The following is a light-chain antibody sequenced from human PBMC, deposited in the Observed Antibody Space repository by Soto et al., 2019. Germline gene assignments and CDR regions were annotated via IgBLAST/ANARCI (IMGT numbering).Light chain of an antibody. Sequence: EIVMTQSPATLSVSLGETATLSCRASQSLTSYLAWYQQKPDQAPRLLIYGISTRATDIPARFSGSGSGTEFTLTISSLQSEDFAVYYCQQYYNWPLTFGGGTKVEIK. CDR2: GIS. CDR1: QSLTSY. V-gene: IGKV3-15*01. J-gene: IGKJ4*01. CDR3: QQYYNWPLT.